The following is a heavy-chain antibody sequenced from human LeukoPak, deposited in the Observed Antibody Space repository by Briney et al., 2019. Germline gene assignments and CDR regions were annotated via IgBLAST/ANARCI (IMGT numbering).Heavy chain of an antibody. J-gene: IGHJ3*02. CDR1: GFIVSSNY. V-gene: IGHV3-66*01. D-gene: IGHD6-6*01. Sequence: PGGSLRLSCAASGFIVSSNYMSWGRQAPGKGLEWVSIIYSGGSTYYADSVKGRFTISRDNSKNTLYLQMNSLRAEDTPVYYCARRQSISWAFDIWGQGTMVTVSS. CDR3: ARRQSISWAFDI. CDR2: IYSGGST.